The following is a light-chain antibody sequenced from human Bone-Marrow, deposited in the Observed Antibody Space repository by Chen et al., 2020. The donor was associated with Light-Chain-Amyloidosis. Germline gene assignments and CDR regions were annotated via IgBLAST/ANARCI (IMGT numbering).Light chain of an antibody. CDR2: RDT. CDR1: DLPTKY. CDR3: QSADSIGTYEVI. V-gene: IGLV3-25*03. J-gene: IGLJ2*01. Sequence: SYELTQPPSVSVSPGQTARITCSGDDLPTKYAYWYQQKPGQAPVLVIHRDTERPSGISERFSGASSGTTATLTISGVQAEDEADYHCQSADSIGTYEVIVGGGTKLTVL.